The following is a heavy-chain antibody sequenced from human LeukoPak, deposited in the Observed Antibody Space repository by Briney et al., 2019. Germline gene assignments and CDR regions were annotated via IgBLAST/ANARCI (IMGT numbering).Heavy chain of an antibody. CDR2: ISYDGRNI. J-gene: IGHJ4*02. CDR3: AKGPLRGTAATIDY. D-gene: IGHD2-2*01. V-gene: IGHV3-30*18. CDR1: GFTFNNYG. Sequence: GGSLRLSCAASGFTFNNYGMHWVRQAPGKGLEWVAVISYDGRNIHYPDSVKGRFTISRDISTDTLWLQMDSLRTEDTAVYYCAKGPLRGTAATIDYWGQGTLVTVSS.